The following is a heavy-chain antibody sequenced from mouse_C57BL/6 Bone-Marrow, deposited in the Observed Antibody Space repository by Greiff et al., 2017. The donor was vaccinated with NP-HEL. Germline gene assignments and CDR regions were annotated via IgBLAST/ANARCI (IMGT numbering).Heavy chain of an antibody. CDR2: IYPGGGYT. CDR1: GYTFTNYW. J-gene: IGHJ4*01. D-gene: IGHD1-1*01. Sequence: VQLQQSGAELVRPGTSVKMSCKASGYTFTNYWIGWAKQRPGHGLEWIGDIYPGGGYTNYNEKFKGKAPLTADKSSSTAYMQFSSLTSEDSAIYYCARLEYYGSSHYYAMDYWGQGTSVTVSS. V-gene: IGHV1-63*01. CDR3: ARLEYYGSSHYYAMDY.